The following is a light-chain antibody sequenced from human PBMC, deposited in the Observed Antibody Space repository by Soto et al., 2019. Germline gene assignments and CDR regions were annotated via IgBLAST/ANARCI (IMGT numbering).Light chain of an antibody. CDR3: PHSSRTTPT. J-gene: IGKJ4*01. CDR1: QSISPY. V-gene: IGKV1-39*01. Sequence: DIQMSQSPSSLSASVGDRATIXXRASQSISPYLNGYQQKPGTAPELXRSAASSLQRLGPSMFSGRGAVTYFTLTSSSLQPVGFATYSCPHSSRTTPTFGGGTNVENK. CDR2: AAS.